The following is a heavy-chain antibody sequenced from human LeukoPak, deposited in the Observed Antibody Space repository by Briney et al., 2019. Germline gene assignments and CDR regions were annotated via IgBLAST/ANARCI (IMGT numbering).Heavy chain of an antibody. V-gene: IGHV4-39*07. Sequence: SETLSLTCTVSGGSISSSSYYWGWIRQPPGKGLEWIGSIYYSGSTYYNPSLKSRVTISVDTSKNQFSLKLSSVTAADTALYYCAKAAYGDYVNWFDPWGQGTLVTVSS. CDR1: GGSISSSSYY. J-gene: IGHJ5*02. CDR2: IYYSGST. D-gene: IGHD4-17*01. CDR3: AKAAYGDYVNWFDP.